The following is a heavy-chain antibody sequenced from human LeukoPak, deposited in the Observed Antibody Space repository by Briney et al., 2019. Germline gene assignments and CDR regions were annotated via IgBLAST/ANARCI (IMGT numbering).Heavy chain of an antibody. CDR3: AHSSYDYVWGSYRLLRFDY. V-gene: IGHV2-5*02. CDR1: GFSLSTSGVG. Sequence: SGPTLVNPTQTLTLTCTFSGFSLSTSGVGVGWIRQPPGKALEWLALIYWDDDKRYSPSLKSRLTTTKDTSKNLVVLTMTNMDPVDTATYYCAHSSYDYVWGSYRLLRFDYWGQGTLVTVSS. D-gene: IGHD3-16*02. CDR2: IYWDDDK. J-gene: IGHJ4*02.